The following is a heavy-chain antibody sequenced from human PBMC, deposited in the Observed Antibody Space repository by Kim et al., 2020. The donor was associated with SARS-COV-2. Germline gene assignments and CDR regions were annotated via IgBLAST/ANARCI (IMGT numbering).Heavy chain of an antibody. CDR2: IYYTGST. V-gene: IGHV4-59*13. D-gene: IGHD6-13*01. Sequence: SETLSLTCSVSGGSISTYYWTWIRQPPGKGLEWIGYIYYTGSTTYNPSLKNRVTISVDTSKNQFSLKLTSVTAADTALYYCARTGSWYYYFDSWGQGTQV. J-gene: IGHJ4*02. CDR1: GGSISTYY. CDR3: ARTGSWYYYFDS.